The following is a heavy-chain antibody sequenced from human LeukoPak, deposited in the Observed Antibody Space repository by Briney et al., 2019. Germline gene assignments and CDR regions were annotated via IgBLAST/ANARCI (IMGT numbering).Heavy chain of an antibody. CDR3: ARSGVLDSTPGAFDI. J-gene: IGHJ3*02. V-gene: IGHV1-46*01. CDR1: GYTFTSYY. CDR2: INPSGGST. D-gene: IGHD3/OR15-3a*01. Sequence: ASVKVSCKASGYTFTSYYMHWVRQAPGQGLEWMGIINPSGGSTSYARKFQGRVTMTRDTSTSTVYMELSSLRSEDTAVYYCARSGVLDSTPGAFDIWGQGTMVTVSS.